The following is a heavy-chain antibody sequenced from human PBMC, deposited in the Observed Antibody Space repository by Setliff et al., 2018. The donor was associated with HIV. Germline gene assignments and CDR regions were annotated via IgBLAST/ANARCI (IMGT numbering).Heavy chain of an antibody. CDR1: GYTLTELS. V-gene: IGHV1-24*01. Sequence: ASVKVSCKVSGYTLTELSRHWVRQAPGKGLEWIGSFDPQDDETIYAQNFQGRVTMTEDTSTNTAYMELSSLRSEDTAVYYCVTQRGSGSDPFDIWGPGTMVTVSS. J-gene: IGHJ3*02. CDR3: VTQRGSGSDPFDI. CDR2: FDPQDDET. D-gene: IGHD6-25*01.